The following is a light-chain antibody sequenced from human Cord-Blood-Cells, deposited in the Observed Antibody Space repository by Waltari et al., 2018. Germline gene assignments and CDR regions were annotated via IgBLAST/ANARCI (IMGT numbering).Light chain of an antibody. J-gene: IGLJ1*01. CDR1: RRPLGSYNL. CDR3: CSYAGSSTFYV. V-gene: IGLV2-23*02. Sequence: QSCLTQPASVSGSPGQSITLPCPGTRRPLGSYNLLSWYQQHPGKAPKLMIYEVSKRPSGVANRFSGSKSGNTASLTISGLQAEDEADYYCCSYAGSSTFYVFGTGTKVTVL. CDR2: EVS.